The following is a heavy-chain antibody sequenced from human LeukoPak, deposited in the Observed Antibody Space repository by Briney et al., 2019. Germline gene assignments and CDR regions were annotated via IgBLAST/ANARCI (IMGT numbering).Heavy chain of an antibody. V-gene: IGHV4-4*02. J-gene: IGHJ1*01. CDR1: GGSISSSNW. CDR2: IYHSGGT. Sequence: SETLSLTCAVSGGSISSSNWWSWVRQPPGKGLEWIGKIYHSGGTNYNPSLKSRVTISVDTSKNQFSLKLSSVTAADTAVYYCARYRRDYYDSSGRLGYFQHWGQGTLVTVSS. D-gene: IGHD3-22*01. CDR3: ARYRRDYYDSSGRLGYFQH.